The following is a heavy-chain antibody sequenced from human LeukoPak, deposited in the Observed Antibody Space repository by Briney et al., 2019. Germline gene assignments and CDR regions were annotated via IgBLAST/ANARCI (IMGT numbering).Heavy chain of an antibody. Sequence: ASVKVSCKASGYTFTSYDINWVRQATGQGLEWMGWMNPNSGNTGYAQKFQGRVTITRYTSISTAYMELSSLRSEDTAVYYCARDRSQGYFDWLLSNTNAFDIWGQGTMVTVSS. CDR2: MNPNSGNT. D-gene: IGHD3-9*01. V-gene: IGHV1-8*03. J-gene: IGHJ3*02. CDR1: GYTFTSYD. CDR3: ARDRSQGYFDWLLSNTNAFDI.